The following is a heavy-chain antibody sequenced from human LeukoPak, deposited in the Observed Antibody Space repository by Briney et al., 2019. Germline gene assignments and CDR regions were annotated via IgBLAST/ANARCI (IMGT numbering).Heavy chain of an antibody. V-gene: IGHV4-31*03. CDR3: ARGVSSGYGFDY. J-gene: IGHJ4*02. CDR2: IYYSGST. Sequence: PSETLSLTRTVSGGSISSGGYYWIWIRQHPGKGLEWIGYIYYSGSTYYNPSLKSRVTISVDTSKNQFSLKLSSVTAADTAVYYCARGVSSGYGFDYWGQGTLVTVSS. CDR1: GGSISSGGYY. D-gene: IGHD3-22*01.